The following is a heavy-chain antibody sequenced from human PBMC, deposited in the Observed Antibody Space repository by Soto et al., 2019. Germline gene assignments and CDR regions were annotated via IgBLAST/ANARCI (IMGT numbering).Heavy chain of an antibody. CDR3: ARGRYGDY. D-gene: IGHD1-1*01. J-gene: IGHJ4*02. V-gene: IGHV1-18*01. Sequence: QVHLVQSGAEVKNPGASVKVSCKGSGYDFTTYGITWVRQAPGQGLEWMAWISAHNGNTNYAPNLQGRVTETRDTSTSTAYIELRSLRSDDTAVYYCARGRYGDYWGQGALVTVSS. CDR2: ISAHNGNT. CDR1: GYDFTTYG.